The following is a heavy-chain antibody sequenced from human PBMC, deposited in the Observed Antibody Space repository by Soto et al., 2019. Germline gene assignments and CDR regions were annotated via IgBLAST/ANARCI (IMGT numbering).Heavy chain of an antibody. D-gene: IGHD2-8*02. V-gene: IGHV5-51*01. Sequence: GESLKISCKGSGYSFTSYWIGWVRQMPGKGLEWMGIIYPGDSDTRYSPSFQGQVTISADKSISTAYLQWSSLKASDTAMYYCARYLEVGWTGGSYYFDYWGQGTLVTVSS. CDR3: ARYLEVGWTGGSYYFDY. CDR2: IYPGDSDT. J-gene: IGHJ4*02. CDR1: GYSFTSYW.